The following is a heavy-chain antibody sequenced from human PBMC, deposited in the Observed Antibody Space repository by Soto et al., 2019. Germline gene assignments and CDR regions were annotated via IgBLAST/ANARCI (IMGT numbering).Heavy chain of an antibody. CDR1: GYTFTSYG. Sequence: ASVKVSCKASGYTFTSYGISWMRQAPGQGLEWMGWISAYNGNTNCAQKLQGRVTMTADTSTSTAYMELRSLRSDDTAVYYCARDLTYYDFGSGSWKFDKYYFDYWGEGTLVTVSS. J-gene: IGHJ4*02. CDR3: ARDLTYYDFGSGSWKFDKYYFDY. V-gene: IGHV1-18*01. CDR2: ISAYNGNT. D-gene: IGHD3-3*01.